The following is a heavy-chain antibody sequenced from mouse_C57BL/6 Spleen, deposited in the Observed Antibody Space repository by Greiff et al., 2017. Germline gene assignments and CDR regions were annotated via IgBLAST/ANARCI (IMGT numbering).Heavy chain of an antibody. D-gene: IGHD1-1*01. CDR3: ARSSTTVVGRDAMDY. CDR1: GYTFTSYW. CDR2: IDPSDSYT. J-gene: IGHJ4*01. V-gene: IGHV1-69*01. Sequence: QVQLQQPGAELVMPGASVKLSCKASGYTFTSYWMHWVKQRPGQGLEWIGEIDPSDSYTNYNQKFKGKSTLTVDKSSSTADMQRSSLTSEDAAVYYCARSSTTVVGRDAMDYWGQGTSVTVSS.